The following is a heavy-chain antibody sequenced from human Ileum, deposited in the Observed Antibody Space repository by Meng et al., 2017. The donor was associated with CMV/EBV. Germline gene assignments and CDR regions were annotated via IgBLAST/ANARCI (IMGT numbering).Heavy chain of an antibody. CDR1: GGSISNYY. V-gene: IGHV4-4*07. Sequence: QLNDSGPGLVKPSETLSLTCYVSGGSISNYYWSWIRQPAGKGLEWIAHIHTSGTTNYNPSLKSRVTMSVDTSRNQFSLKLTSVTAADTAVYYCARNYGSGNWNFFHYWGQGTLVTVSS. D-gene: IGHD3-10*01. CDR3: ARNYGSGNWNFFHY. CDR2: IHTSGTT. J-gene: IGHJ4*02.